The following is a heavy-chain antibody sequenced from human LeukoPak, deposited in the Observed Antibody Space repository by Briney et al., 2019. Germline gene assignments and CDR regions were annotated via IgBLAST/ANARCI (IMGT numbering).Heavy chain of an antibody. CDR1: GYSITTYW. J-gene: IGHJ3*02. CDR3: ARQGRIVVVTTTHDAFDI. V-gene: IGHV5-51*01. CDR2: IYPDDSDA. Sequence: GESLKISCTGFGYSITTYWIGWVRQMPGKGLEWMGIIYPDDSDARYSPSLQGQVTISVDKSISTAYLQWSSLKASDTAMYYCARQGRIVVVTTTHDAFDIWGQGTMVTVSS. D-gene: IGHD2-21*02.